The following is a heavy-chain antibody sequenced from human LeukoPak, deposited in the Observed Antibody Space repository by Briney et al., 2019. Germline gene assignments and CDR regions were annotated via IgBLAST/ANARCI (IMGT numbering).Heavy chain of an antibody. D-gene: IGHD2/OR15-2a*01. CDR2: ISSGSTYI. V-gene: IGHV3-21*01. J-gene: IGHJ4*02. CDR1: GFTFSDYS. Sequence: GGSLRLSCAASGFTFSDYSMNWVRQAPGKGLEGVSSISSGSTYIYYMDSVKGRFTISRDNAKNSLSLQMNSLRAEDTAVYYCARVRGSPNSPSDYWGQGTLVTVSS. CDR3: ARVRGSPNSPSDY.